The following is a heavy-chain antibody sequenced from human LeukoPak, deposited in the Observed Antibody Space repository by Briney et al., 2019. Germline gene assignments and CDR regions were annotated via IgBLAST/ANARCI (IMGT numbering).Heavy chain of an antibody. Sequence: GGSLRLSCAASGFTFSSYWMSWVRQAPGKGPEWVANIKQGGREEYYVDCVKGRFTISRDNAKNSLYLQMNSLRAEDTAVYYCARDQQEYYDILTGYYNWFDPWGQGTLVTVSS. V-gene: IGHV3-7*04. CDR3: ARDQQEYYDILTGYYNWFDP. D-gene: IGHD3-9*01. CDR1: GFTFSSYW. CDR2: IKQGGREE. J-gene: IGHJ5*02.